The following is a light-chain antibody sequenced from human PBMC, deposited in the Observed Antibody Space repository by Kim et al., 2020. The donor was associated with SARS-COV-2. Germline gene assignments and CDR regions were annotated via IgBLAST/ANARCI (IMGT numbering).Light chain of an antibody. V-gene: IGLV3-1*01. Sequence: PGQTASITCSGDKLGDKYACWYQQKPGQSPVLVIYQDSKRPSGIPERFSGSNSGNTATLTISGTQAMDEADYYGQAWDSSTADVVFGGGTQLTVL. CDR1: KLGDKY. CDR3: QAWDSSTADVV. J-gene: IGLJ2*01. CDR2: QDS.